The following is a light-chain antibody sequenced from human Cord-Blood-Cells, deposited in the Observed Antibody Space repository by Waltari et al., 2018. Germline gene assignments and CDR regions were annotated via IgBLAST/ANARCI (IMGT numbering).Light chain of an antibody. CDR3: CSYAGSYTWV. CDR1: SRAVGCYNY. J-gene: IGLJ3*02. CDR2: DVS. Sequence: QSALTQPRSVSGSPGQSVTISCTGTSRAVGCYNYVSWYQQHPGKYPKLMIYDVSKRPSGVPDRFSGSKSGNTASLTISGLQAEDEADYYCCSYAGSYTWVFGGGTKLTVL. V-gene: IGLV2-11*01.